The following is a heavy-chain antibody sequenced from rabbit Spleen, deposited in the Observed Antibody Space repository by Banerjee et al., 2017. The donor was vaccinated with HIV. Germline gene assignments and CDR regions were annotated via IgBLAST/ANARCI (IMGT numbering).Heavy chain of an antibody. J-gene: IGHJ6*01. CDR3: ARDLTDAIGWNFGW. Sequence: QEQLVESGGGLVQPEGSLTHTCTASGFSFSGSSYMCWVRQAPGKGLEWIACIDSGSSGFTYFASWAKGRFTISKTSSTTVTLHMTSLTAADTATYFCARDLTDAIGWNFGWWGPGTLVTFS. CDR2: IDSGSSGFT. CDR1: GFSFSGSSY. D-gene: IGHD4-1*01. V-gene: IGHV1S45*01.